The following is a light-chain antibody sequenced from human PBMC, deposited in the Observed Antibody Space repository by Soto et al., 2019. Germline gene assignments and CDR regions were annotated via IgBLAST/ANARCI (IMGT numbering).Light chain of an antibody. CDR1: QSVSSNY. J-gene: IGKJ1*01. CDR3: QQFGRSPPSLT. Sequence: ETVLTQSPGTLSLSPGERATLSCRASQSVSSNYLAWYQQKPGQAPRLLIYGASTRATGIPDRFSGSGPGTDFTLTISRLEPEDFAVYYCQQFGRSPPSLTFGQGTKVEIK. CDR2: GAS. V-gene: IGKV3-20*01.